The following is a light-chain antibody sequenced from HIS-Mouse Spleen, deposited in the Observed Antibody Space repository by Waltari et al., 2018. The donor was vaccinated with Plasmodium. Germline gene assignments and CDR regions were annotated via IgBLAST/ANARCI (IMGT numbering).Light chain of an antibody. CDR3: QAWDSSTVV. CDR2: QDS. CDR1: KLGDKY. J-gene: IGLJ2*01. Sequence: SYELTQPPSVSVSPGQTASITCSGDKLGDKYACWYQQKPGQSPVLVIYQDSKRPSGIPARLSGSNSGNTATLTISGTQAMDEADYYCQAWDSSTVVFGGGTKLTDL. V-gene: IGLV3-1*01.